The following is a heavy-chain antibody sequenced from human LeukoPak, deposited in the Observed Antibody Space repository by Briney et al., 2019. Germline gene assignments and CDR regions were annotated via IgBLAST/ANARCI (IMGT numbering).Heavy chain of an antibody. CDR3: ARDRRNYYDSSGYSLDY. CDR1: GFTVSSNY. J-gene: IGHJ4*02. Sequence: GGSLRLSCAVSGFTVSSNYMSWVRQAPGKGLEWVAVISYDGSNKYYADSVKGRFTISRDNAKNSLYLQMNSLRAEDTAVYYCARDRRNYYDSSGYSLDYWGQGTLVTVSS. V-gene: IGHV3-30*03. CDR2: ISYDGSNK. D-gene: IGHD3-22*01.